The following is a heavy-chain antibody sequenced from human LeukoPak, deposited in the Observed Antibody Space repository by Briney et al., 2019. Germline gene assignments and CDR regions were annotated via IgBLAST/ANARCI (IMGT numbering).Heavy chain of an antibody. CDR3: ARRGLGRPDY. J-gene: IGHJ4*02. D-gene: IGHD3/OR15-3a*01. CDR2: ITHSGST. Sequence: SETLSLTCAVYGGSFSGYYWSWIRRPPGKGLEWIGEITHSGSTNFHPSLKSRVTMSVDTSKNQFSLRLSSVTAADTAVYYCARRGLGRPDYWGQGTLVTVSS. CDR1: GGSFSGYY. V-gene: IGHV4-34*01.